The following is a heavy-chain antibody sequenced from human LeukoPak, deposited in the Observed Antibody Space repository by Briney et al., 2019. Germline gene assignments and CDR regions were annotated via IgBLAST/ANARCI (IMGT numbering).Heavy chain of an antibody. D-gene: IGHD3-9*01. CDR3: ARGGRDILTGYYTDFYYGMDV. CDR2: INPNSGGT. V-gene: IGHV1-2*06. J-gene: IGHJ6*02. CDR1: GYTFTGYY. Sequence: ASVKVSCKASGYTFTGYYMHWVRQAPGQGLEWMGRINPNSGGTNYAQKFQGRVTMTRDTSISTAYMELSRLRSDDTAVYCCARGGRDILTGYYTDFYYGMDVWGQGTTVTVSS.